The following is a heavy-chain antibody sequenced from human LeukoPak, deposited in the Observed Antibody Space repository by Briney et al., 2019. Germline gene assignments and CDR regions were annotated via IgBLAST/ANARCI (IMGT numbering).Heavy chain of an antibody. J-gene: IGHJ5*02. CDR2: IIPIFGTA. D-gene: IGHD3-10*01. CDR3: ARGSYYGSGSYFGWFDP. CDR1: GGTFSSYA. Sequence: ASVKVSCKASGGTFSSYAISWVRQAPGQGLEWMGGIIPIFGTANYAQKFQGRVTITADKSTSTAYMELSSLRSEDTAVYYCARGSYYGSGSYFGWFDPWGQGTLVTVSS. V-gene: IGHV1-69*06.